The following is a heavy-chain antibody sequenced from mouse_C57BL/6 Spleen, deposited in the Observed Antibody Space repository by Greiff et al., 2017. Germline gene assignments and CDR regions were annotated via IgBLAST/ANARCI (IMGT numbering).Heavy chain of an antibody. V-gene: IGHV1-52*01. Sequence: QVQLQQSGAELVRPGSSVKLSCKASGYTFTSYWMHWVKQRPIQGLEWIGNIDPSDSETHYNQKFKDKATLTVDKSSSTAYMQLSSLTSEDSAVYYCARLYYYGSSLAWFADWGQGTLVTVSA. J-gene: IGHJ3*01. D-gene: IGHD1-1*01. CDR2: IDPSDSET. CDR1: GYTFTSYW. CDR3: ARLYYYGSSLAWFAD.